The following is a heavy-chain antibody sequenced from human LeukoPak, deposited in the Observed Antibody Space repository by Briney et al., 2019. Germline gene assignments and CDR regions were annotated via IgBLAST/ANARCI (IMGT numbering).Heavy chain of an antibody. CDR3: ARAVEYQLLRTWYSSGWYFDY. Sequence: GGSLRLSCAASGFTFSSYSMTWFRQAPGKGLEWVSSISSISSYIYYADSVKGRFTISRDNAKNSLYLQMNSLRAEDTAVYYCARAVEYQLLRTWYSSGWYFDYWGQGTLVTVSS. V-gene: IGHV3-21*01. D-gene: IGHD6-19*01. CDR1: GFTFSSYS. J-gene: IGHJ4*02. CDR2: ISSISSYI.